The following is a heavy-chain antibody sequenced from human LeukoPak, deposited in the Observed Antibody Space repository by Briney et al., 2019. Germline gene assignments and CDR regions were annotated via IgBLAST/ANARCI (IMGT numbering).Heavy chain of an antibody. Sequence: QPWGSLRLSCAASGFTFSSYAMHWVRQAPGKGLEWVAVVSTDGINKYYADSVKGRFTISRDNSKDTLYLQMNSLRAEDTAVYRCARSYRSGWHYFDYWGQGTLVSVSS. CDR1: GFTFSSYA. CDR2: VSTDGINK. D-gene: IGHD6-19*01. V-gene: IGHV3-30-3*01. CDR3: ARSYRSGWHYFDY. J-gene: IGHJ4*02.